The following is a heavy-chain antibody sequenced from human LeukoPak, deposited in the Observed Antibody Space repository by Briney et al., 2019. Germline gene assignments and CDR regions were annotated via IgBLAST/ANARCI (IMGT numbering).Heavy chain of an antibody. V-gene: IGHV4-59*01. CDR3: ARGAGWYGS. Sequence: SETLSLTCTVSGASISPDYLSWLRQPPGKGLEWIGYVHHTGTTRYNPSLNSRVTISVDTSQNQFSLRLRSVTATDTAVYYCARGAGWYGSGGQGTLVAVSS. CDR2: VHHTGTT. J-gene: IGHJ5*01. CDR1: GASISPDY.